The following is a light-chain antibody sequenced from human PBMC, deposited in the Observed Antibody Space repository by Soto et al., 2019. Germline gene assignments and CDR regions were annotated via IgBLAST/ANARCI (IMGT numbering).Light chain of an antibody. J-gene: IGLJ2*01. Sequence: SYELTQPSSVSVSPGQTARITCSGDVLAKKYVRGFHQKPRQAPVSVIYKDSERPSGLPERLSGSSSGTTVTLTISGAQVEDEADYYCYCVAGNLEIFGGGTKLTVL. CDR3: YCVAGNLEI. CDR1: VLAKKY. CDR2: KDS. V-gene: IGLV3-27*01.